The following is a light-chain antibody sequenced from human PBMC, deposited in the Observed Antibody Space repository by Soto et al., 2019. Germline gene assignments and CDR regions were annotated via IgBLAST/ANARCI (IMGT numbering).Light chain of an antibody. CDR2: GAS. J-gene: IGKJ1*01. V-gene: IGKV3-20*01. Sequence: ELSLTQSPDTLSLSPGKRATLSCISIQFFGRDYLASYQQKPGQSPRLLIYGASRNSTGIPDMLSGSGSGTDFTLTIRSLEPEYFAICDCQKFDGRGPCAQGTNV. CDR3: QKFDGRGP. CDR1: QFFGRDY.